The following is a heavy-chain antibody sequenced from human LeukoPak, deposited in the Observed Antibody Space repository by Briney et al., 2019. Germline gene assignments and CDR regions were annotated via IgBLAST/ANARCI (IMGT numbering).Heavy chain of an antibody. CDR2: IKQDGSEK. CDR1: VFIQNLC. Sequence: PGGSVRLLCGLSVFIQNLCCVLGLHQAPGKGLEWVANIKQDGSEKYYVDSVKGRFTISRDNAKNSLYLQMNSLRAEDKAVYYCARGPPDYYDSSGYRTPAVDWSQGTLVTVSS. V-gene: IGHV3-7*04. D-gene: IGHD3-22*01. J-gene: IGHJ4*02. CDR3: ARGPPDYYDSSGYRTPAVD.